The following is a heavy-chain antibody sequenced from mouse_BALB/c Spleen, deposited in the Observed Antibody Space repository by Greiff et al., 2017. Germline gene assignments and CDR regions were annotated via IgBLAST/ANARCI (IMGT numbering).Heavy chain of an antibody. J-gene: IGHJ3*01. CDR2: IYPGSGST. CDR3: TSWRSFAY. V-gene: IGHV1S22*01. Sequence: LQQPGSELVRPGASVKLSCKASGYTFTSYWMHWVKQRPGQGLEWIGNIYPGSGSTNYDEKFKSKATLTVDTSSSTAYMQLSSLTSEDSAVYYCTSWRSFAYWGQGTLVTVSA. CDR1: GYTFTSYW.